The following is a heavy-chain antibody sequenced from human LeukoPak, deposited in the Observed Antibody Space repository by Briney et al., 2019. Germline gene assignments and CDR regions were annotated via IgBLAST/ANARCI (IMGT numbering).Heavy chain of an antibody. CDR1: GFTFSTYS. CDR3: ARDWIW. V-gene: IGHV3-48*04. D-gene: IGHD2-2*03. Sequence: GGSLRLSCTASGFTFSTYSMNWVRQAPGKGLEWISHITNSGSTRYYADSVKGRFTVSRDNDQHSLYLQMNSLRADDTAVYYCARDWIWWGQGTLVTVSS. J-gene: IGHJ4*02. CDR2: ITNSGSTR.